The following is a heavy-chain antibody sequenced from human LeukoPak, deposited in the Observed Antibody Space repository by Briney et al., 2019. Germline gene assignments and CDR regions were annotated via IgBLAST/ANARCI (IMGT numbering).Heavy chain of an antibody. CDR3: ARGGGLDV. V-gene: IGHV3-7*03. Sequence: GGSLRLSCAASGFTFSSYWMNWARQAPGKGLEWVASINHNGNVNYYVDSVKGRFTISRDNAKNSLYLQMSNLRVEDTAVYFCARGGGLDVWGQGATVTVSS. CDR1: GFTFSSYW. J-gene: IGHJ6*02. D-gene: IGHD3-16*01. CDR2: INHNGNVN.